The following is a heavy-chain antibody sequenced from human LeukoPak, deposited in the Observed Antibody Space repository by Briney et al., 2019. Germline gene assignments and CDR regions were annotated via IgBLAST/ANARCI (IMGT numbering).Heavy chain of an antibody. J-gene: IGHJ5*02. V-gene: IGHV4-39*07. Sequence: SETLSLTCTVSGGSISSSSYYWGWIRQPPGKGLEWIVSIYYSGSTYYNPSLKSRVTISVDTSKNQFSLKLSSVTAADTAVYYCAREGAMYYDFWSGLNWFDPWGQGTLVTVSS. CDR3: AREGAMYYDFWSGLNWFDP. D-gene: IGHD3-3*01. CDR2: IYYSGST. CDR1: GGSISSSSYY.